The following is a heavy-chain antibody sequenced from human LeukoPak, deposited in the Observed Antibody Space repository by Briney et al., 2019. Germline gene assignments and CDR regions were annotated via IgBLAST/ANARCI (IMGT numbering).Heavy chain of an antibody. V-gene: IGHV4-59*01. CDR3: ARNLWSGYSTGYI. J-gene: IGHJ4*02. Sequence: SETLSVTCTVSGGSISSYYWSWIRQPPGKGLEWIGYIYYSGSTNYNPSLKSRVTISVDTSKNQFSLKLSSVTAADTAVYYCARNLWSGYSTGYIWGQGTLVTVSS. CDR1: GGSISSYY. D-gene: IGHD3-3*01. CDR2: IYYSGST.